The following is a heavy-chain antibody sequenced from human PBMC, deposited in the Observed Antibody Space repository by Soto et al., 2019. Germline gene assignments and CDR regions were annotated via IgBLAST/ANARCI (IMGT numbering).Heavy chain of an antibody. CDR1: GFTFSTYP. J-gene: IGHJ4*02. V-gene: IGHV3-64*01. CDR3: ARDYCPGGVCYTIFDY. Sequence: EVQVVESGGNLAQPGGSLRLSCAASGFTFSTYPMHWVRQGPGTGLEYVAGISGNGGSTHYANSVKGRFTISRDNSKSTLYLQMGSLRAEDMAVYYCARDYCPGGVCYTIFDYWGQGTLVTVSS. CDR2: ISGNGGST. D-gene: IGHD2-8*02.